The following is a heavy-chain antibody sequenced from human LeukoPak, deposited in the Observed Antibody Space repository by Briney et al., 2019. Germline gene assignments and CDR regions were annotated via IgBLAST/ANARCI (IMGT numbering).Heavy chain of an antibody. CDR2: IIPIFGTA. Sequence: GASVKVSCKASGGTFSSYAISWVRQAPGQGLEWMGGIIPIFGTANYAQKFRGRVTITADESTSTAYMELGSLRSEDTAVYYCASTSEGCGSTSCYLIWGQGTLVTVSS. V-gene: IGHV1-69*13. CDR1: GGTFSSYA. CDR3: ASTSEGCGSTSCYLI. J-gene: IGHJ4*02. D-gene: IGHD2-2*01.